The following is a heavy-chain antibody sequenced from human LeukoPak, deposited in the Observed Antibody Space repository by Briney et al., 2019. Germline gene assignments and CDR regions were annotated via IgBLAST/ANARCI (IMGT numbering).Heavy chain of an antibody. V-gene: IGHV3-21*01. CDR2: ISSSSSYI. CDR1: GFTFSSYN. CDR3: ARDRWVGATGRDACDI. Sequence: GGSLRLSCAASGFTFSSYNMNWVRQAPGKGLEWVSSISSSSSYIYYADSLKGRFTISRDNAKNSLYLQMNSLRAEDTAVYYCARDRWVGATGRDACDIWGRGTMVTVSS. D-gene: IGHD1-26*01. J-gene: IGHJ3*02.